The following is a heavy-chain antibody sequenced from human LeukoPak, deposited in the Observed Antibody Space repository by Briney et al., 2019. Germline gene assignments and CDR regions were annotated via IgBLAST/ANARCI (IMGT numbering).Heavy chain of an antibody. J-gene: IGHJ4*02. CDR3: ARALSGYGSGKGYFDS. CDR1: GDSIGSTTTYY. Sequence: SETLSLTCTVSGDSIGSTTTYYWGWIRQPPGKGLVWIGNVNYRGTPHYNPSLTSRVTMSLDTSKNHFSLKLSSVTAADTAIYYCARALSGYGSGKGYFDSWGQGTLVTVPS. CDR2: VNYRGTP. V-gene: IGHV4-39*07. D-gene: IGHD3-10*01.